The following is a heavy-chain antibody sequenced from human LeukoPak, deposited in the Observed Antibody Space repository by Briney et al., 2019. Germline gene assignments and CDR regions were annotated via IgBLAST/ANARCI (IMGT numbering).Heavy chain of an antibody. J-gene: IGHJ5*02. CDR1: GYTLTELS. D-gene: IGHD3-10*01. Sequence: ASVKVSCKVSGYTLTELSMHWVRQAPGKGLEWMGGFDPEDGETIYAQKFQGRVTMTEDTSTDTAYMELSSLRPEDTAVYYCATCYCYYGSGILNWFDPWGQGTLVTVSS. V-gene: IGHV1-24*01. CDR2: FDPEDGET. CDR3: ATCYCYYGSGILNWFDP.